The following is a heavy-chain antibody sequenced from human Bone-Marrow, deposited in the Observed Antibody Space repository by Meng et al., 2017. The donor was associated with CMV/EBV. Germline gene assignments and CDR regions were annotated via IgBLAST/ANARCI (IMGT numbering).Heavy chain of an antibody. CDR1: GFTFNNYA. Sequence: LSLTCAASGFTFNNYAMHWVRQAPGKGLEWVAVISYDGSNKYYADSVKGRFTISRDNSKNTLCLQMNSLRAEDTAMYYCARDQFDIVVAPAATLDYWGQGTRVTVYS. CDR2: ISYDGSNK. J-gene: IGHJ4*02. CDR3: ARDQFDIVVAPAATLDY. D-gene: IGHD2-2*01. V-gene: IGHV3-30*04.